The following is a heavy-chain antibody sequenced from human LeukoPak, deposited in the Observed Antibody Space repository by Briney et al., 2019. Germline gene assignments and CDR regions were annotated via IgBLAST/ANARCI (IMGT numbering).Heavy chain of an antibody. J-gene: IGHJ5*02. CDR1: GYSISSGYY. CDR2: IYHSGST. Sequence: SEPLSLTCTVSGYSISSGYYWGWIRQPPGKGLEWIGSIYHSGSTYYNPSLKSRVTISVDTSKNQFSLKLSSVTAADTAVYYCARDVHSSGYYRVAYWFDPWGQGTLVTVSS. CDR3: ARDVHSSGYYRVAYWFDP. D-gene: IGHD3-22*01. V-gene: IGHV4-38-2*02.